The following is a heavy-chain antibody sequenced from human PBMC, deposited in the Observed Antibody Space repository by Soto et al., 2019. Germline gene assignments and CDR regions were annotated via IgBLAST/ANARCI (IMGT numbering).Heavy chain of an antibody. CDR1: GGTFSSYA. CDR3: ARDLAAVAGTTWFDP. J-gene: IGHJ5*02. D-gene: IGHD6-19*01. CDR2: IIPIFGTA. V-gene: IGHV1-69*13. Sequence: SVKVSCKASGGTFSSYAISWVRQAPGQGLEWMGGIIPIFGTANYAQKFQGRVTITADESTSTAYMELSSLRSEDTAVYYCARDLAAVAGTTWFDPWGQGTLVTVSS.